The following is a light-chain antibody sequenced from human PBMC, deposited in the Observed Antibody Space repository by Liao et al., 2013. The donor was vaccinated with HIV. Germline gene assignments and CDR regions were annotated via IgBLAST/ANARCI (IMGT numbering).Light chain of an antibody. J-gene: IGLJ1*01. Sequence: SYELTQPPSLSVSPGQTASITCSGDDLGNKFVCWFQQKPGQSPILVMYENNQRPSGIPERFSGSNSGNTATLTISGTQAIDEADYYCQTWDRSTYVFGTGTKVTVL. CDR1: DLGNKF. V-gene: IGLV3-1*01. CDR2: ENN. CDR3: QTWDRSTYV.